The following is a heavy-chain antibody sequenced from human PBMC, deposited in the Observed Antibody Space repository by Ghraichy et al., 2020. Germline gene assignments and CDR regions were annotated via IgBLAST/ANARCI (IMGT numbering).Heavy chain of an antibody. CDR2: ISSSSSYI. V-gene: IGHV3-21*01. D-gene: IGHD3-22*01. J-gene: IGHJ4*02. Sequence: GGSLRLSCAASGFTFSSYSMNWVRQAPGKGLEWVSSISSSSSYIYYADSVKGRFTISRDNAKNSLCLQMNSLRAEDTAVYYCARDPYYYDSSGLFDYWGQGTLVTVSS. CDR3: ARDPYYYDSSGLFDY. CDR1: GFTFSSYS.